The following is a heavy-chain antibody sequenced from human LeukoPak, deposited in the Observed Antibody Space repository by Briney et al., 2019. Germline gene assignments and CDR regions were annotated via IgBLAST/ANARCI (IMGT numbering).Heavy chain of an antibody. CDR1: GYSFGSYA. Sequence: GASVKVSCKASGYSFGSYAMNWVRQAPGQGLEWMGWINTIAGNPTYAQGFTGRFVFSLDTSVSTAYLQISSLKAEDTAVYYCARDLGVTNLDYWGQGTPVTVSS. D-gene: IGHD2-21*02. CDR2: INTIAGNP. CDR3: ARDLGVTNLDY. J-gene: IGHJ4*02. V-gene: IGHV7-4-1*02.